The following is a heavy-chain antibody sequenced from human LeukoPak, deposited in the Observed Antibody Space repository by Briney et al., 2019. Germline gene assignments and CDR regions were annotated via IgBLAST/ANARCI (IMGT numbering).Heavy chain of an antibody. Sequence: GGSLRLSCATSGFTFSNYWMYWVRQGPGKGLVWVSRINGAGRTTNYADSVKGRFTISRDNAKNSLFLQMNSLRAEDTAVYYCARVALSMGENGFDTWGQGTMVTVSS. J-gene: IGHJ3*02. CDR1: GFTFSNYW. D-gene: IGHD2/OR15-2a*01. V-gene: IGHV3-74*01. CDR3: ARVALSMGENGFDT. CDR2: INGAGRTT.